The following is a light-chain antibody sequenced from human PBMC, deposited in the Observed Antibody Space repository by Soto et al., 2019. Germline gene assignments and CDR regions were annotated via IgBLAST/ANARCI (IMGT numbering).Light chain of an antibody. CDR2: DAY. V-gene: IGKV3-11*01. J-gene: IGKJ5*01. CDR3: QQSHMWPIT. CDR1: QSVSSTH. Sequence: DIVFTHYPGTLSFSPGSRATLSCSASQSVSSTHLAWYQQKPGQAPRLLIYDAYNRATGIPPRFSGSGSGTDFTLTISSLEPEDSAVYYCQQSHMWPITFGQGTRLEIK.